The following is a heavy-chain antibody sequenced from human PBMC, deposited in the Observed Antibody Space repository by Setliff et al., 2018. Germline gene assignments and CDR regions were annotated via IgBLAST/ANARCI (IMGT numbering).Heavy chain of an antibody. J-gene: IGHJ4*02. CDR1: GFSFSNYA. CDR3: ARTCSGSGCYAGLES. Sequence: GGSLRLSCEASGFSFSNYAMNWVRQAPGKGLEWVASFSSRNDYIYHADSVKGRFTISRDNAKNSLYLQMNSLRAEDTAVYYCARTCSGSGCYAGLESWGQGTPVTVSS. V-gene: IGHV3-21*01. CDR2: FSSRNDYI. D-gene: IGHD2-15*01.